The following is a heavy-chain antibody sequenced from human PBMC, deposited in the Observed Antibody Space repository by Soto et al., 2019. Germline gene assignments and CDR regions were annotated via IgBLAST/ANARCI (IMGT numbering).Heavy chain of an antibody. CDR2: IIPILGIA. CDR3: ARGASGSYGNWFDP. D-gene: IGHD1-26*01. V-gene: IGHV1-69*02. J-gene: IGHJ5*02. CDR1: GGTFSSYT. Sequence: QVQLVQSGAEVKKPGSSVKVSCKASGGTFSSYTISWVRQAPGQGLEWMGRIIPILGIANYAQKFQGRVTSTADKSTSTAYMELSSLRSEDTAVYYCARGASGSYGNWFDPWGQGTLVTVSS.